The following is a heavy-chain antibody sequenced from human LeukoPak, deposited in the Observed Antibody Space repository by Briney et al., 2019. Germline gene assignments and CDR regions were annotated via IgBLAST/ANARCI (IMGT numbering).Heavy chain of an antibody. CDR1: GFTFSSYG. CDR2: IWYDGSNK. Sequence: GGSLRLSCAASGFTFSSYGMHWVRQAPGKGLEWVAVIWYDGSNKYYADSVKGRFTISRDNSKNTLYLQMNSLRAEDTAVYYCARGRSGYYPSAYFDCWGQGTLVTVSS. D-gene: IGHD3-22*01. J-gene: IGHJ4*02. CDR3: ARGRSGYYPSAYFDC. V-gene: IGHV3-33*08.